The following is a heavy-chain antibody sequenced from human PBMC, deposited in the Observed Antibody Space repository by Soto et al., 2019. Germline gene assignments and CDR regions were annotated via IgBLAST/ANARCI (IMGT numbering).Heavy chain of an antibody. V-gene: IGHV1-18*01. CDR3: ARDRTLYYYGSGSYKEKAPGSDY. D-gene: IGHD3-10*01. J-gene: IGHJ4*02. CDR1: GYTFTSYG. Sequence: GASVKVSCKASGYTFTSYGISWVRQAPGQGLEWMGWISAYNGNTNYAQKLQGRVTMTTDTSTSTAYMELRSLRSDDTAVYYCARDRTLYYYGSGSYKEKAPGSDYWSQGTLVTVSS. CDR2: ISAYNGNT.